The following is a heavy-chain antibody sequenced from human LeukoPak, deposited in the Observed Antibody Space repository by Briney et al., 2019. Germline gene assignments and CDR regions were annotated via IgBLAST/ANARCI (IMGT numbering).Heavy chain of an antibody. V-gene: IGHV3-74*01. CDR1: GFTFSSYW. D-gene: IGHD3-3*01. J-gene: IGHJ4*02. Sequence: SGGSLRLSCAASGFTFSSYWMHWVRQAPGKGLVWVSRINSDGSSTSYADSVKGRFTISRDNAKNTLHLQMNSLRAEDTAVYYCARGGYYGLGRYYFDSWGQGTLVTVSS. CDR3: ARGGYYGLGRYYFDS. CDR2: INSDGSST.